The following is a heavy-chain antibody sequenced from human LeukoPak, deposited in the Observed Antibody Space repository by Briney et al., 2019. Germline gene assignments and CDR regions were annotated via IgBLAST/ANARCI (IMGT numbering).Heavy chain of an antibody. CDR1: GFTFDDYA. J-gene: IGHJ4*02. CDR3: AKSLEGEYYYGSGSYLWYFDY. Sequence: GRSLRLSCAASGFTFDDYAMHWVRQAPGKGPEWVSGISWNSGSIGYADSVKGRFTISRDNAKNSLYLQMNSLRAEDTALYYCAKSLEGEYYYGSGSYLWYFDYWGQGTLVTVSS. D-gene: IGHD3-10*01. CDR2: ISWNSGSI. V-gene: IGHV3-9*01.